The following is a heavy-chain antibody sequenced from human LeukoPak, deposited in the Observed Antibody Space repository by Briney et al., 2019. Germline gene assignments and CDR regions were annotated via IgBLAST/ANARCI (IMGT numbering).Heavy chain of an antibody. CDR1: GYTFTTHW. Sequence: GESLKISCKASGYTFTTHWIGWVRQMPGKGLEWMGFIYPGDSDTRYSPSFQGQVTISADKSITTAYLQWSSLKASDTAMYYCARQGLGGVVVPAVDYWGQGTLVTVSS. J-gene: IGHJ4*02. V-gene: IGHV5-51*01. D-gene: IGHD2-2*01. CDR3: ARQGLGGVVVPAVDY. CDR2: IYPGDSDT.